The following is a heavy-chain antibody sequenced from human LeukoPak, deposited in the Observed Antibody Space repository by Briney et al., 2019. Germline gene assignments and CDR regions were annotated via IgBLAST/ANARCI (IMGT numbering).Heavy chain of an antibody. CDR1: GGTFSSYA. CDR2: IIPIFGIA. CDR3: AREGLFGVVTREYFDY. J-gene: IGHJ4*02. Sequence: ASVKVSGKASGGTFSSYAISWVRQAPGQGLEWMGRIIPIFGIANYAQKFQGRVTITADKSTSTAYMELSSLRSEDTAVYYCAREGLFGVVTREYFDYWGQGTLVTVSS. V-gene: IGHV1-69*04. D-gene: IGHD3-3*01.